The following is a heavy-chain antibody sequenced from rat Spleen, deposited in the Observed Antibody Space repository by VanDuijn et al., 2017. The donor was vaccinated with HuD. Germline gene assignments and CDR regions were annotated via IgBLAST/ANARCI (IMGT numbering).Heavy chain of an antibody. CDR3: VRQGYLRDWYFDF. J-gene: IGHJ1*01. D-gene: IGHD1-2*01. V-gene: IGHV5-29*01. CDR2: ISYDGIST. CDR1: GFTFSDYY. Sequence: EVQLVESDGGLVQPGRSLKLSCATSGFTFSDYYMAWVRQAPTKGLEWVATISYDGISTYYRDSVKGRFTISRDNAKNTLYLEMDSLRSEDTATYYCVRQGYLRDWYFDFWGPGTMVTVSS.